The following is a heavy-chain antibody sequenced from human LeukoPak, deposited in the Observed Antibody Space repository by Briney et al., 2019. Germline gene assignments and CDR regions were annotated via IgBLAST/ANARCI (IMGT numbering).Heavy chain of an antibody. CDR2: IYYSGST. CDR1: GGSISSGGYY. D-gene: IGHD6-13*01. CDR3: ARFAIAAAGRVY. V-gene: IGHV4-31*03. J-gene: IGHJ4*02. Sequence: PSETLSLTCTVSGGSISSGGYYWRWIRQHPGKGLEWIGYIYYSGSTYYNPSLKSRVTISVDTSKNQFSLKLSSVTAADTAVYYCARFAIAAAGRVYWGQGTLVTVSS.